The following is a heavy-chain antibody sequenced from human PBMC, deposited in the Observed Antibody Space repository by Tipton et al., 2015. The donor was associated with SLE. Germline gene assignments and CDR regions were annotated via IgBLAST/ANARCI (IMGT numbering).Heavy chain of an antibody. D-gene: IGHD3-3*01. CDR1: GGSISSSSYY. V-gene: IGHV4-39*07. CDR2: IYHSGST. J-gene: IGHJ4*02. Sequence: TLSLTCTVSGGSISSSSYYWGWIRQPPGKGLEWIGYIYHSGSTYYNPSLKSRVTISVDRSKSQFSLKLTSVTAADTAVYYCVRGSAGVLRFVEWLFHDYWGQGTLVTVSS. CDR3: VRGSAGVLRFVEWLFHDY.